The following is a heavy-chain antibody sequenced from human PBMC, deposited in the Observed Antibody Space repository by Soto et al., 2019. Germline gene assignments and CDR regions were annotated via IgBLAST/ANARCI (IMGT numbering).Heavy chain of an antibody. CDR2: ISSGSSDT. V-gene: IGHV3-21*01. Sequence: GGSLRLSCEASGFTFSRVSMNWVRQVPGKGLEWVASISSGSSDTWYADSVKGRFTISRDNSKNTLYLQMNSLRGEDTAMYYCAKETGQRGSSYGAYFDYWGQGTLVTVSS. J-gene: IGHJ4*02. CDR3: AKETGQRGSSYGAYFDY. D-gene: IGHD5-18*01. CDR1: GFTFSRVS.